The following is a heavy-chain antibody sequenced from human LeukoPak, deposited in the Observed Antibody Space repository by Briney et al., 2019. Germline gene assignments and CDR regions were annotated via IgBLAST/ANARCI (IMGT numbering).Heavy chain of an antibody. Sequence: ASVKVSCKASGYTFTSYDINWVRQAPGQGLEWMGWMNPNSGNTGYAQTFQGRVTITRNTSISTAYMELSSLRSEDTAVYYCARVGGSGWYRDAFDIWGQGTMVTVSS. CDR2: MNPNSGNT. D-gene: IGHD6-19*01. CDR1: GYTFTSYD. CDR3: ARVGGSGWYRDAFDI. V-gene: IGHV1-8*03. J-gene: IGHJ3*02.